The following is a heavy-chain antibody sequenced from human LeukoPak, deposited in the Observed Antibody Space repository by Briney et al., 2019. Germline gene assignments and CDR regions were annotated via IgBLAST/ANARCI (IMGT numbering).Heavy chain of an antibody. Sequence: GGSLRLSCAPSGFTFSSSNMHGVRQSPGKGLEWGALISYDGTKTYYAESVKGRFTVSRDNSKNTLFLQMNNLIAEDTAMYYCEREWFGESNWGQGTRVTVSS. CDR1: GFTFSSSN. CDR2: ISYDGTKT. CDR3: EREWFGESN. V-gene: IGHV3-30*04. D-gene: IGHD3-10*01. J-gene: IGHJ4*02.